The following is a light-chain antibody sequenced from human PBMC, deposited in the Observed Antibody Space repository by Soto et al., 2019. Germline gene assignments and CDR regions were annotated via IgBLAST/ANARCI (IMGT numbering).Light chain of an antibody. CDR2: AAS. CDR3: KPSYA. Sequence: DIQMTQSPSSLSASVGDRVTITCRASQSITSSLNWYQQRPGRAPKLLISAASSLQSGVPSRFSGSESGTDFTLTISSLQPEDFSTYYCKPSYAFGQGTKLEIK. J-gene: IGKJ2*01. CDR1: QSITSS. V-gene: IGKV1-39*01.